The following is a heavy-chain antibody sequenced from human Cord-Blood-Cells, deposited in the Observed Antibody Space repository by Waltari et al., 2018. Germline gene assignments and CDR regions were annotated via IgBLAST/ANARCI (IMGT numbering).Heavy chain of an antibody. CDR2: INHSGST. CDR3: ARVVRTDSSSNWFDP. D-gene: IGHD6-13*01. CDR1: GGSFSGYY. Sequence: QVQLQQWGAGLSKPSETLSLTCAVYGGSFSGYYWSWIRQPPGKGLEWIGEINHSGSTNYNPSLKSRVTISVDTSKNQFSLKLSSVTAADTAVYYCARVVRTDSSSNWFDPWGQGTLVTVSS. J-gene: IGHJ5*02. V-gene: IGHV4-34*01.